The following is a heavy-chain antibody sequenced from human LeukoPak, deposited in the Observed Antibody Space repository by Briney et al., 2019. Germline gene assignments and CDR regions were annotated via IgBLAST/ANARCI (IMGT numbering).Heavy chain of an antibody. J-gene: IGHJ4*02. D-gene: IGHD3-16*01. CDR2: IYYSGST. CDR1: GGSISSGGYY. V-gene: IGHV4-31*03. CDR3: AREFDFNYDYVWGSPVGRYFDY. Sequence: SETLSLTCTVSGGSISSGGYYWRWIRQHPGKGLEWIGYIYYSGSTYYNPSLKSRVTISVDTSKNQFSLKLSSVTAADTAVYYCAREFDFNYDYVWGSPVGRYFDYWGQGTLVTVSS.